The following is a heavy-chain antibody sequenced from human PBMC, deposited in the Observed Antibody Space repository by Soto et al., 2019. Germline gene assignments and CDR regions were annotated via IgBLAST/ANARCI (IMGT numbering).Heavy chain of an antibody. D-gene: IGHD5-18*01. CDR3: ATHVDTAMAFDY. CDR2: IYYSGST. CDR1: GGSISSGGYY. J-gene: IGHJ4*02. Sequence: PSQTLSLTCTVSGGSISSGGYYWSWIRQHPGKGLEWIGYIYYSGSTYYNPSLKSRVTISVGTSKNQFSLKLSSVTAADTAVYYCATHVDTAMAFDYWGQGTLVT. V-gene: IGHV4-31*03.